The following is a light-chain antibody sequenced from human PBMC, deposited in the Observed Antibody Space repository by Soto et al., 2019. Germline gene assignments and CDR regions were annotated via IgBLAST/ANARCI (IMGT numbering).Light chain of an antibody. CDR2: GAS. J-gene: IGKJ1*01. CDR1: QSVSSD. CDR3: QLYDSSPTWT. Sequence: EIVMTQSPATLSVSPWERATLSCRASQSVSSDVAWYQQKPGQAPRMLIYGASTRATGIPLRFSGSGSGTDFTLTISRLEPEDFAVYYCQLYDSSPTWTFGQGTKVDIK. V-gene: IGKV3-15*01.